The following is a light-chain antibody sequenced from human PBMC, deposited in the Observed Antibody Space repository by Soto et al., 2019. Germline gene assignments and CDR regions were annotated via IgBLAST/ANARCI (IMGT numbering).Light chain of an antibody. CDR1: SGDVGNYDL. V-gene: IGLV2-23*02. J-gene: IGLJ3*02. CDR3: CSYAGNGAWV. Sequence: QSALTQPASVSGSPGQSITISCSGSSGDVGNYDLASWYQQIPGKAPQLMIFEVSRRPSRVSDRFSGSKSGNTASLTISGLQAEDEGDFYCCSYAGNGAWVFGGGTKLTVL. CDR2: EVS.